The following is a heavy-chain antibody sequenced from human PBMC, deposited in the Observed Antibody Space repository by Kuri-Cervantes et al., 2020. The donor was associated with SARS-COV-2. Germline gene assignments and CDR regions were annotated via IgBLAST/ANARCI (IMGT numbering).Heavy chain of an antibody. CDR2: VNHNGGA. V-gene: IGHV4-34*01. CDR1: GGSLSGSY. D-gene: IGHD6-19*01. J-gene: IGHJ6*03. Sequence: SETLSLTCAVYGGSLSGSYWSWIRQSPGKRLEWIGEVNHNGGANYNPSLRSRVTISVDPSKAQFSLKLSSVTAADTAVYFCARGQGVAVPVALLVFLGYYMDVWGKGTTVTVSS. CDR3: ARGQGVAVPVALLVFLGYYMDV.